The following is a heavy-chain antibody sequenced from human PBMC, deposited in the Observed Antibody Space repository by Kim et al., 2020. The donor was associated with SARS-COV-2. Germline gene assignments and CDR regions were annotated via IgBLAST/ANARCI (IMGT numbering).Heavy chain of an antibody. V-gene: IGHV4-59*08. D-gene: IGHD3-10*01. CDR3: ARQRLLWFGELVGGMDV. CDR2: IYYSGST. CDR1: GGSISSYY. J-gene: IGHJ6*02. Sequence: SETLSLTCTVSGGSISSYYWSWIRQPPGKGLEWIGYIYYSGSTNYNPSLKSRVTISVDTSKNQFSLKLSSVTAADTAVYYCARQRLLWFGELVGGMDVWGQGTTVTVSS.